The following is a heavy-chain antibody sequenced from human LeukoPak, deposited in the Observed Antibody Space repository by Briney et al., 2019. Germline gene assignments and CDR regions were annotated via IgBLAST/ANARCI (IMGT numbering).Heavy chain of an antibody. CDR1: GFTFTTYA. Sequence: GGSLRLSCAASGFTFTTYAMNWVRQALGKGLEWVAGISGSAGNTYYADSVKGRFTISRDTSKNTLYLQMNSLRAEDTAVYYCAKGMTTVTIDAFDIWGQGTMVTVSS. CDR3: AKGMTTVTIDAFDI. CDR2: ISGSAGNT. D-gene: IGHD4-17*01. J-gene: IGHJ3*02. V-gene: IGHV3-23*01.